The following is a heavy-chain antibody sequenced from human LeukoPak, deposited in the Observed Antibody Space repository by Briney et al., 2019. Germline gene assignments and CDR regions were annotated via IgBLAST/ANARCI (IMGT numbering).Heavy chain of an antibody. Sequence: SETLSPTCTVSGGSISSYYWSWIRQPPGKGLGWIGYIYYTGITNYNPSLESRVTISVDTSKNQFSLKLNSVTAADTAVYYCTRHDAVPVIGHGMGVWGQGTTVTVSS. CDR2: IYYTGIT. J-gene: IGHJ6*02. V-gene: IGHV4-59*08. CDR3: TRHDAVPVIGHGMGV. D-gene: IGHD3-16*02. CDR1: GGSISSYY.